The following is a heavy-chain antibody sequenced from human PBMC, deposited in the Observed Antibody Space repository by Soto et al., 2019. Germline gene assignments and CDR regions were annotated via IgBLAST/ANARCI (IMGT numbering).Heavy chain of an antibody. J-gene: IGHJ6*02. CDR3: ASAPQHFNYGMDV. Sequence: GGSLRLSCAASGFTFSDYYMSWIRQAPGKGLEWGSYISSSDSTIYYADSVKGRFTISMDNAKTSLYLQMNSLRAEDTAVDYCASAPQHFNYGMDVWGQGTMVTVSS. CDR1: GFTFSDYY. CDR2: ISSSDSTI. V-gene: IGHV3-11*01.